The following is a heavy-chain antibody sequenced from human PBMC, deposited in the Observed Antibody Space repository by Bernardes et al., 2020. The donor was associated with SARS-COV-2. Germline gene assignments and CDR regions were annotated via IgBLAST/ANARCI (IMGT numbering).Heavy chain of an antibody. CDR1: GYTFTSYY. J-gene: IGHJ6*02. CDR3: ARVTPSGYYEYYYYGMDV. Sequence: ASVKVSCKASGYTFTSYYMHWVRQAPGQGLEWMGIINPSGGSTSYAQKFQGRVTMTRDTSTSTVYMELSSLRSEDTAVYYCARVTPSGYYEYYYYGMDVWGQGTTVTVSS. V-gene: IGHV1-46*01. CDR2: INPSGGST. D-gene: IGHD3-22*01.